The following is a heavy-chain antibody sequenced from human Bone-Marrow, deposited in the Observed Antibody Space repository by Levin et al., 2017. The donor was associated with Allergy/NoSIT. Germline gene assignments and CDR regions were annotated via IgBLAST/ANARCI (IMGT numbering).Heavy chain of an antibody. V-gene: IGHV3-48*03. D-gene: IGHD6-6*01. Sequence: GGSLRLSCAASGFTFSNYEMNWVRQTPGNGLEWVSYISSGGSTIYYADSVKGRFSISRDNAQRSLYLQMNSLRGEDTAVYYCARGVYADAGGWLDPWGQGTLVTVSS. CDR2: ISSGGSTI. J-gene: IGHJ5*02. CDR1: GFTFSNYE. CDR3: ARGVYADAGGWLDP.